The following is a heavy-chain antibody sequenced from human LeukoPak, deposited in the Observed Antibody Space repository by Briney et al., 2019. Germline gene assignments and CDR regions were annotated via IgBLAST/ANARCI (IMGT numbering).Heavy chain of an antibody. J-gene: IGHJ2*01. CDR1: GYIFTDYW. V-gene: IGHV5-51*03. CDR2: IYPSDSDT. Sequence: PGESLTISCTGSGYIFTDYWIGWVRQMPGKGLEWMGIIYPSDSDTKYSPSFQGQVTISVDKSISTAYLQWSSLKTSDSAMYYCAKGYWYFDLWGRGTLLTVSS. CDR3: AKGYWYFDL.